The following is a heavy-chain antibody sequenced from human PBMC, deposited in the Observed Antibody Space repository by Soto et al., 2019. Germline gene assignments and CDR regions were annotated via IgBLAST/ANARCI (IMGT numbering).Heavy chain of an antibody. V-gene: IGHV4-31*03. CDR3: ARGGKNYYGSGSYYSYYMDV. Sequence: PSGSISLACTVFSDSVNISVFYLSWIRPHPVRGLEWIGYIYYSGSTYYNPSLKSRVTISVDTSKNQFSLKLSSVTAADTAVYYCARGGKNYYGSGSYYSYYMDVWGKGTTVTVSS. D-gene: IGHD3-10*01. CDR2: IYYSGST. CDR1: SDSVNISVFY. J-gene: IGHJ6*03.